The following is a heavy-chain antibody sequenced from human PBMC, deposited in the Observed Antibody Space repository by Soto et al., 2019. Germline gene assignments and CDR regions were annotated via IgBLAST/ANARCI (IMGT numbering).Heavy chain of an antibody. D-gene: IGHD3-10*01. CDR2: IYHSGST. Sequence: QVQLQESGPGLVKPSGTLSLTCAVSGGSISSSNWWSWVRQPPGKGLEWIGEIYHSGSTNYNPSLKCRDTLSVDKSKNQFSLKLSSVTAADTAVYYCARVVYYYGSGSYYLVRGNYYYYGMDVWGQGTTVTVSS. V-gene: IGHV4-4*02. J-gene: IGHJ6*02. CDR3: ARVVYYYGSGSYYLVRGNYYYYGMDV. CDR1: GGSISSSNW.